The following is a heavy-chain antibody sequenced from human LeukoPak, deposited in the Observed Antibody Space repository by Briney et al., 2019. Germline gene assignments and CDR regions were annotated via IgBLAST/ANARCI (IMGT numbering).Heavy chain of an antibody. V-gene: IGHV3-23*01. CDR2: ISGSGGST. CDR3: ARGLFPYQLIAVTGRY. CDR1: GFILSNYA. D-gene: IGHD6-19*01. J-gene: IGHJ4*02. Sequence: GGSLRLSCEASGFILSNYAMSWVRQAPGKGLEWVSTISGSGGSTYYADSVKGRFTLSGDNSKNTLYLQLNSLRVEDTAVYYCARGLFPYQLIAVTGRYRGQGTLVTVSS.